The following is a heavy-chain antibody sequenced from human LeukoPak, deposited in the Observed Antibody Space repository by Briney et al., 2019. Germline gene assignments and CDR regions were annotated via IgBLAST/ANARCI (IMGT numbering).Heavy chain of an antibody. CDR2: IKTDGSTT. D-gene: IGHD1-7*01. CDR1: GFTFRNYW. V-gene: IGHV3-74*01. CDR3: VSAWGTTDDY. J-gene: IGHJ4*02. Sequence: GGSLRLSCAASGFTFRNYWMQWVRQAPGEGLVWVSRIKTDGSTTNYADSVKGRFTISRDNAKNTLYLQLNSLRAEDTAVYYCVSAWGTTDDYWGQGTLVTVSS.